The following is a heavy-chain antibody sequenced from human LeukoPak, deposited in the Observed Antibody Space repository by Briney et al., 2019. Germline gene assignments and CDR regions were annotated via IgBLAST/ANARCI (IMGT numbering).Heavy chain of an antibody. V-gene: IGHV3-33*08. D-gene: IGHD1-26*01. CDR2: IWYDGSNK. Sequence: GGSLRLSCATSGFTFSNYAMSWVRQAPGKGLEWVAVIWYDGSNKYYADSVKGRFTTSRDNSKDTLYLQMNSLRAEDTAVYYCATDRNSGKYYDYWGQGTLVTVSS. CDR3: ATDRNSGKYYDY. J-gene: IGHJ4*02. CDR1: GFTFSNYA.